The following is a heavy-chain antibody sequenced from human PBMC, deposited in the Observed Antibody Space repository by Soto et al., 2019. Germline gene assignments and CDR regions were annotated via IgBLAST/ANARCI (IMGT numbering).Heavy chain of an antibody. D-gene: IGHD6-13*01. CDR2: IYHSGST. CDR1: GGSISSSNW. Sequence: PSETLSLTCAVSGGSISSSNWWSWVRQPPGKGLEWIGEIYHSGSTNYNPSLKSRVTISVDKSKNQFSLKLSSVTAADTAVYYCARDSGVAAAGDFAYWGQGTLVTVSS. J-gene: IGHJ4*02. V-gene: IGHV4-4*02. CDR3: ARDSGVAAAGDFAY.